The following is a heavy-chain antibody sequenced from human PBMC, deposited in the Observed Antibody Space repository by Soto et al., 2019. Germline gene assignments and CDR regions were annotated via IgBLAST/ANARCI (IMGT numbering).Heavy chain of an antibody. D-gene: IGHD2-15*01. V-gene: IGHV4-39*01. CDR1: GGSISSSSYY. J-gene: IGHJ4*02. Sequence: QLQLQESGPGLVKPSETLTLTCTASGGSISSSSYYWGWIRQPPGKGLEWIGSIYYSGSTYYNPSLKSRVTISVDTSKNQFSLKLSSVTAADTAVYYCARKSSSRVVAAKRYYFDYWGQGTLVTVSS. CDR2: IYYSGST. CDR3: ARKSSSRVVAAKRYYFDY.